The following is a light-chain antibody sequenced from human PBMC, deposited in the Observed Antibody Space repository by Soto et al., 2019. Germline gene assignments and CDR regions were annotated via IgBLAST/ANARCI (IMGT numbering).Light chain of an antibody. CDR3: SSYAGSSNV. Sequence: QSALTQPPSASGSPGQSVAISCTGTSSDVGGYNYASWYQQHPGKAPKLMIYEVNKRPSGVPDRFSGSKSGNTASLTVSGLQAKDEADYYCSSYAGSSNVFGTGTKVTV. V-gene: IGLV2-8*01. J-gene: IGLJ1*01. CDR1: SSDVGGYNY. CDR2: EVN.